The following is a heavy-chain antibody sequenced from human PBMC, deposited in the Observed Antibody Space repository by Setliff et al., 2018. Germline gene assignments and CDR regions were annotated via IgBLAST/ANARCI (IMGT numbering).Heavy chain of an antibody. CDR1: GDSMSNFF. CDR2: YRGGIT. CDR3: AREGFYCTNGVCYRPFDY. V-gene: IGHV4-4*08. Sequence: SETLSLTCSVAGDSMSNFFWSWIRQPPGKGLEWIGYYRGGITNYSPSLRSRVTISGDTSSNQFSLNLNSVTAADTAVYYCAREGFYCTNGVCYRPFDYWGQGTLVTVSS. J-gene: IGHJ4*02. D-gene: IGHD2-8*01.